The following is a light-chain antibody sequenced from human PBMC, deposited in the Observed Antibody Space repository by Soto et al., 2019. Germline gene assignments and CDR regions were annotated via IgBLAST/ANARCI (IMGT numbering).Light chain of an antibody. CDR2: DAS. CDR1: QSVSSY. J-gene: IGKJ3*01. V-gene: IGKV3-11*01. Sequence: EIVLTQSPATLSLSPGERATLSCRASQSVSSYLAWYQQKPGQAPRLLIYDASNRATGFPARFSGSGSATDFTLTISSLEPEDFAVYYCQQRSNWPPFTFGPGTKVDI. CDR3: QQRSNWPPFT.